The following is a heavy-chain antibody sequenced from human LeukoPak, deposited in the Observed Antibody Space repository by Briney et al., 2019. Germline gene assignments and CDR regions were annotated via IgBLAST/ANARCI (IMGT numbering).Heavy chain of an antibody. CDR3: ATQSPQGTGWYGMGY. Sequence: GGSLRLSCAASAFTFSSYAMHWVRQAPGKGLQWVAVISYDGDNKYYGDSVKGRFTISRDNSENTLYLQMNSLRIEDTAVYYCATQSPQGTGWYGMGYWGQGTLVTVSS. CDR2: ISYDGDNK. D-gene: IGHD6-19*01. CDR1: AFTFSSYA. J-gene: IGHJ4*02. V-gene: IGHV3-30-3*02.